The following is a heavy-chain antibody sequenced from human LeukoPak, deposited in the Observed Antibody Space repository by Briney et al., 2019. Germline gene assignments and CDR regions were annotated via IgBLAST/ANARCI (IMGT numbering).Heavy chain of an antibody. Sequence: GGSLRLSCVASGFPFSSYWMTWVRQAPGKGLEWVANIKQDGSKKSYVDSVKGRFSISRDNAKNSLYLQMNSLRAEDTAIYYCTRVGYIDEGIDYWGQGTLVTVSS. CDR1: GFPFSSYW. CDR3: TRVGYIDEGIDY. D-gene: IGHD5-24*01. V-gene: IGHV3-7*04. CDR2: IKQDGSKK. J-gene: IGHJ4*02.